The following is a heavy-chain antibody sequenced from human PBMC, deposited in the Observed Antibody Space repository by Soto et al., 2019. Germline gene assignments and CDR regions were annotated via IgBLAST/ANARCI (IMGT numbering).Heavy chain of an antibody. CDR3: ARAGYSYGPSWFDP. J-gene: IGHJ5*02. V-gene: IGHV1-18*01. CDR1: GYTFTSYG. CDR2: ISAYNGNT. D-gene: IGHD5-18*01. Sequence: QVQLVQSGAEVKKPGASVKVSCKASGYTFTSYGISWVRQAPGQGLEWMGWISAYNGNTNYAQKLQGRVTMNTDTPTSTAYMEQRSLRTNDTAVYYCARAGYSYGPSWFDPWGQGTLVTVSS.